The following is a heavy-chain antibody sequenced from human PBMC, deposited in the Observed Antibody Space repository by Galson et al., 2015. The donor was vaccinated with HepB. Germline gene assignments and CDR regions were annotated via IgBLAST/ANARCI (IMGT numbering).Heavy chain of an antibody. CDR3: AREGVTAPPSVYDI. Sequence: SLRLSCAASGFTFNTYGMHWLRQAPGKGLEWVADVWHDGSYQYYADSVKGRFIISRDNVKNTLYLQMNSLRVEDTAVYYCAREGVTAPPSVYDIWGQGTMVIVSS. D-gene: IGHD2-21*02. CDR2: VWHDGSYQ. V-gene: IGHV3-33*08. CDR1: GFTFNTYG. J-gene: IGHJ3*02.